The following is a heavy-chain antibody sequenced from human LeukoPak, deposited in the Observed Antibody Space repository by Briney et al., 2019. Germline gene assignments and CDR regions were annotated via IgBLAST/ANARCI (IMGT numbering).Heavy chain of an antibody. CDR3: AKGRYYYVDSDAFET. J-gene: IGHJ3*02. CDR2: ISGSGSST. D-gene: IGHD3-10*02. Sequence: PGGSLRLSCAASGFTFSSYAMTWVRQAPGKGLEWVSAISGSGSSTYYADSVKGRFTISRDNSKNTLYLQMNSLRAEDTAVYHCAKGRYYYVDSDAFETSGQGKMVTASS. V-gene: IGHV3-23*01. CDR1: GFTFSSYA.